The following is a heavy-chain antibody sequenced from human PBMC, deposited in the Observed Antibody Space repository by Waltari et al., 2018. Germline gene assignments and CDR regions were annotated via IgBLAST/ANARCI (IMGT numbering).Heavy chain of an antibody. CDR2: IYSGGST. CDR3: ARGPLVIPKYYFDF. J-gene: IGHJ4*02. D-gene: IGHD1-26*01. V-gene: IGHV3-23*03. CDR1: GFTFSSYA. Sequence: EVQLLESGGGLVQPGGSLRLSCAASGFTFSSYAMSWVRQAPGKGLGVGSVIYSGGSTYYADSVKGRFTISRDNAKNSLYLQMDSLRVEDTAVYYCARGPLVIPKYYFDFWGQGSLVTVSS.